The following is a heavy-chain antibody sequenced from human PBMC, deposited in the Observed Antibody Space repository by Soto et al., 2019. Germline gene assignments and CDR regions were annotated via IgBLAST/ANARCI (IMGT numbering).Heavy chain of an antibody. D-gene: IGHD1-1*01. J-gene: IGHJ4*02. CDR1: GYDFTTYG. Sequence: QVHLVQSGAEVKKPGASVKVSCKGSGYDFTTYGITWVRQAPGQGLEWMAWISAHNGNTDYAQKLQGRVTVTRDTSTSTAYMELRSLRSDDTAVYYCARGRYGDYWGQGALVTXSX. V-gene: IGHV1-18*01. CDR2: ISAHNGNT. CDR3: ARGRYGDY.